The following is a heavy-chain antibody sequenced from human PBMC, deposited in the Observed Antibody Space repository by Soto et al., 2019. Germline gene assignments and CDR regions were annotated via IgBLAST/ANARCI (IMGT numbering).Heavy chain of an antibody. CDR3: ARQHYYDSSGYYTWN. Sequence: SETLSLTCTVSGVSISSSSYYWGWIRQPPGKGLEWIATVHYSGSTYYTPSLKNRVTISADTSKNQFSLRLNSVTAADTAVYYCARQHYYDSSGYYTWNWGQGTLVTVSS. J-gene: IGHJ4*02. V-gene: IGHV4-39*01. D-gene: IGHD3-22*01. CDR1: GVSISSSSYY. CDR2: VHYSGST.